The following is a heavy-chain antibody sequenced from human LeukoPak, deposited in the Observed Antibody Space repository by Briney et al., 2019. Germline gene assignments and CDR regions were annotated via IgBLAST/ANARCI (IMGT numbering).Heavy chain of an antibody. CDR3: ARDRIDPFPLNYYMDV. CDR2: IRSKANSYAT. J-gene: IGHJ6*03. V-gene: IGHV3-73*01. D-gene: IGHD2-15*01. Sequence: PGGSLRLSCAASGFTFSGSAMHWVRQASGKGLEWVGRIRSKANSYATAYAASVKGRFTISRDDSKNTAYLQMNSLRAEDTAVYYCARDRIDPFPLNYYMDVWGKGTTVTISS. CDR1: GFTFSGSA.